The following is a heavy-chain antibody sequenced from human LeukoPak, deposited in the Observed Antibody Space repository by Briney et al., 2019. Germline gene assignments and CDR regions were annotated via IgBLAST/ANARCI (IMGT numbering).Heavy chain of an antibody. CDR1: RGTFTTYA. V-gene: IGHV1-69*13. D-gene: IGHD6-19*01. CDR3: ASGAVGYYYYRMDV. J-gene: IGHJ6*04. Sequence: APAKISCTASRGTFTTYAISSGRQAPGQELEWMGGIIPIFGTANYAQKFQGRVTITADESTSTAYMELSSLRSEDTAVYYCASGAVGYYYYRMDVWGKGTTVTVSS. CDR2: IIPIFGTA.